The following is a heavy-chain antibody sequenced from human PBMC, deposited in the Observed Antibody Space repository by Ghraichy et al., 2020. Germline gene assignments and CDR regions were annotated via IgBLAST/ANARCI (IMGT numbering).Heavy chain of an antibody. D-gene: IGHD2-2*01. CDR3: ARTYCATTSCEGRFDS. Sequence: GGSLRLSCAVSGFKLSGYWMSWVRQAPGKGLEWVANINQEGSKTYFADSLKGRFTISRDNAKNSVYLQMNSLRADDTAVYYCARTYCATTSCEGRFDSWGQGTRVTVSS. J-gene: IGHJ4*02. CDR1: GFKLSGYW. CDR2: INQEGSKT. V-gene: IGHV3-7*01.